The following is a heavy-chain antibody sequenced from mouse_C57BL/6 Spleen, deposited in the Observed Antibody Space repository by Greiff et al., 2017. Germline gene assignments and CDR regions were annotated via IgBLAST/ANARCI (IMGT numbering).Heavy chain of an antibody. D-gene: IGHD2-4*01. V-gene: IGHV14-3*01. J-gene: IGHJ3*01. CDR2: IDPANGNT. Sequence: EVQLQESVAELVWPGASVKLSCTASGFNIKNTYMHWVKQRPEQGLEWIGRIDPANGNTKYAPKFQGKATITADTSSNTAYLQLSSLTSEDTAIYYCAPIYCDYDGSPWFAYWGQGTLVTVSA. CDR1: GFNIKNTY. CDR3: APIYCDYDGSPWFAY.